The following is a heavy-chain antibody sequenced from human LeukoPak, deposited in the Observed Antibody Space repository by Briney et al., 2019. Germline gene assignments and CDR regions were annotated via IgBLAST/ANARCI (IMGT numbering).Heavy chain of an antibody. CDR3: ARNPPPPMVIFGVGNHYYYFDY. CDR1: GFAFSTYD. D-gene: IGHD3-3*01. CDR2: ISTTGVI. V-gene: IGHV3-48*03. Sequence: GGSLRPSCATSGFAFSTYDINCVRQAPGKGLEWLSYISTTGVIHYADSVKGRFTISRDNAKNSLYLQLNSLRAEDTAVYYCARNPPPPMVIFGVGNHYYYFDYWGKGTTVTVSS. J-gene: IGHJ6*03.